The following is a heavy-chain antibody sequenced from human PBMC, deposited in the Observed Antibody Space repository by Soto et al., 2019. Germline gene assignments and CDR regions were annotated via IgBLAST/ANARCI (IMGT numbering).Heavy chain of an antibody. Sequence: QLQLQESGPGLVKPSETLSLTCTVSGGSISSSSYYWGWIRQPPGKGLEWIGIIYYSGSTYYSPSLRSRVTISVDTAKTHSSLGVSSVAAEDTAVYYCAREYGSAPDYWGQGTLVTVSS. D-gene: IGHD6-25*01. CDR2: IYYSGST. CDR3: AREYGSAPDY. CDR1: GGSISSSSYY. J-gene: IGHJ4*02. V-gene: IGHV4-39*02.